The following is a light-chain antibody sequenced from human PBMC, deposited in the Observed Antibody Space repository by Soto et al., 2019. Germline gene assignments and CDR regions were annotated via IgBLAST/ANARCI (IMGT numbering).Light chain of an antibody. CDR1: QSISSW. J-gene: IGKJ1*01. CDR3: QQYDTYWT. CDR2: DAS. V-gene: IGKV1-5*01. Sequence: DIQMTQSPSTLSASLGDRVTITCRAGQSISSWLAWYQQKPGKAPKILISDASSLESGVPSRFSGSGSGTEFTLTISSLQPDDFATYYCQQYDTYWTFGQGTKVDI.